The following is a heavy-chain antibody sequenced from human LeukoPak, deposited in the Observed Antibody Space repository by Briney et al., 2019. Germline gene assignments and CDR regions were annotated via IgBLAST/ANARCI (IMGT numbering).Heavy chain of an antibody. CDR2: IIPIFGTA. Sequence: SVKVSCKASGGTFSSYAISWVRQAPGQGLEWMGGIIPIFGTANYAQKFQGRVTITADESTSTAYMELSNLRSEDTAVYYCARAATAAFRWFDPWGQGTLVTVSS. J-gene: IGHJ5*02. D-gene: IGHD3-3*02. V-gene: IGHV1-69*13. CDR3: ARAATAAFRWFDP. CDR1: GGTFSSYA.